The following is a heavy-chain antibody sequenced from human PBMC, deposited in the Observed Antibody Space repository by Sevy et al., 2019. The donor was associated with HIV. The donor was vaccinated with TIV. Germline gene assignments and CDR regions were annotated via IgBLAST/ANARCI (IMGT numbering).Heavy chain of an antibody. CDR2: ISSSSSTK. CDR3: GRGPAAEGGDY. V-gene: IGHV3-48*01. Sequence: GGSLRLSCAASGFTFSSYSMNWVRQAPGKGLEWVSYISSSSSTKYYADSVKGRFTISRDNAKNSLYLQMNSLRAEDTAVYYCGRGPAAEGGDYWGQGTLVTVS. J-gene: IGHJ4*02. CDR1: GFTFSSYS. D-gene: IGHD2-2*01.